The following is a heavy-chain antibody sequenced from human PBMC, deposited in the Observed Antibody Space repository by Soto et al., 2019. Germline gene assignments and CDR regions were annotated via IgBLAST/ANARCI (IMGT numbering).Heavy chain of an antibody. J-gene: IGHJ5*02. CDR1: GGPFSGYY. CDR2: INHSGST. CDR3: ARGLTVTSTRVPFDT. D-gene: IGHD4-17*01. Sequence: XETLSLTCAVYGGPFSGYYWSWIRQPPGKGLEWIGEINHSGSTNYNPSLKSRVTISVDTSKNQFSLKLSSVTAADAAVYYCARGLTVTSTRVPFDTWGQGTLVTVSS. V-gene: IGHV4-34*01.